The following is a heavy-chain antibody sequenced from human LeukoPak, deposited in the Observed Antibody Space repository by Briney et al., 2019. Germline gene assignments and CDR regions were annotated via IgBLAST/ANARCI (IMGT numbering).Heavy chain of an antibody. CDR3: ARAPSEIGGYYPEYFRH. Sequence: GGSLRLSCAASGFTFSSYWMHWVRQAPGKGLVWVSRIKSDGSTDYADSVKGRFTISRDNAKNTVSLQMNSLRAEDTGVYYCARAPSEIGGYYPEYFRHWGQGTLVTVSS. V-gene: IGHV3-74*01. CDR2: IKSDGST. J-gene: IGHJ1*01. D-gene: IGHD3-22*01. CDR1: GFTFSSYW.